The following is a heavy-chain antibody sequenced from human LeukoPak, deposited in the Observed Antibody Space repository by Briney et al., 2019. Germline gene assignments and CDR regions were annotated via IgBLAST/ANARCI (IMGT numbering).Heavy chain of an antibody. J-gene: IGHJ4*02. CDR3: ATIDGHYDSSGY. CDR2: IYTSGST. D-gene: IGHD3-22*01. V-gene: IGHV4-61*02. Sequence: SETLSLTCTVSGSSISSGSYYWSWIRQPAGKGLEWIGRIYTSGSTNYNPSLKSRVTISVDTSKNQFSLKLSSVTAADTAVYYCATIDGHYDSSGYWGQGTLVIVSS. CDR1: GSSISSGSYY.